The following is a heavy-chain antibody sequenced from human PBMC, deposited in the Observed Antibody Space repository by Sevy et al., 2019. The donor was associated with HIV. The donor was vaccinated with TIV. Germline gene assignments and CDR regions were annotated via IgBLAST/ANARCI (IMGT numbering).Heavy chain of an antibody. CDR2: IFSGGRT. Sequence: GGSLRLSCAVSGFAVSDNCMSWVRQSPGKGLEWVSVIFSGGRTSYADSVKGRFTVSRDGSKNTLYLQMDNLRAEDTATYYCARDRVVHNDYIFVAYYYGMDVWCQWTTVTVSS. CDR1: GFAVSDNC. V-gene: IGHV3-53*01. D-gene: IGHD4-4*01. CDR3: ARDRVVHNDYIFVAYYYGMDV. J-gene: IGHJ6*02.